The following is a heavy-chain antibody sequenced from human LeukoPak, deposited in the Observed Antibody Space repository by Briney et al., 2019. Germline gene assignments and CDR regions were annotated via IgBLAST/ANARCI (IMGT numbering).Heavy chain of an antibody. CDR2: IYPGDSDA. CDR1: GYSFTSYW. CDR3: ARRRDLYSGSYYPFDY. Sequence: GASLQISSKGSGYSFTSYWIGWVRRLPGKGLKWMGIIYPGDSDARYSPSFQGQVTISADKSISTAYLQWSSLKASDTAMYYCARRRDLYSGSYYPFDYWGQGTLVTVSS. V-gene: IGHV5-51*01. J-gene: IGHJ4*02. D-gene: IGHD1-26*01.